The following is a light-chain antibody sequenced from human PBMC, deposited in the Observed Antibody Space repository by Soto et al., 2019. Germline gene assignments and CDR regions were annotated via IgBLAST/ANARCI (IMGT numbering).Light chain of an antibody. Sequence: QSVLTQPPSASGTPGQRVTISCSGSSSNIGSHNLYWYQQFPGTAPKLLIYKNFQRPSGVPDRFSGSRSGTSASLAISGLRSEDEADYYCAAWDDSLSGRVFGGGTQLTVL. CDR1: SSNIGSHN. CDR2: KNF. CDR3: AAWDDSLSGRV. V-gene: IGLV1-47*01. J-gene: IGLJ2*01.